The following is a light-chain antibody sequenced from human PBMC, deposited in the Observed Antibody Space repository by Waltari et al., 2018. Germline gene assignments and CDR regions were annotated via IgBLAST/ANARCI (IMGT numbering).Light chain of an antibody. J-gene: IGLJ3*02. CDR3: SSYAGSVV. V-gene: IGLV2-23*02. CDR2: GVN. CDR1: SSDIGSYNV. Sequence: QSALTQPASVSGSRGQSITISCTGSSSDIGSYNVVSWDQHHPGKAPKLLIYGVNNRPSVVANRCSGSKSGNTASLTSTGPQAEDEADYYCSSYAGSVVFGGGPKLTVL.